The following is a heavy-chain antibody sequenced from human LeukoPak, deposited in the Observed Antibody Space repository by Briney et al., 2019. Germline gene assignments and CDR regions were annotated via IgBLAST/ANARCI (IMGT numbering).Heavy chain of an antibody. D-gene: IGHD1-26*01. CDR2: IWYDGSNK. J-gene: IGHJ4*02. Sequence: GGSLRLSCAASGVTFSSYGMHWVRQAPGKGLEWVAVIWYDGSNKYYADSVKGRFTISRDNSKNTLYLQMNSLRAEDTAVYYCARETIVGATGGYYFDYWGQGTLVTVSS. CDR3: ARETIVGATGGYYFDY. V-gene: IGHV3-33*01. CDR1: GVTFSSYG.